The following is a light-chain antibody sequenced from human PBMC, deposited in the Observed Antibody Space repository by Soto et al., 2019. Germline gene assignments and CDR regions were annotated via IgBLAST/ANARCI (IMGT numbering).Light chain of an antibody. J-gene: IGKJ4*01. Sequence: DIQMTQSPSTLSAYVGDSVTITCRASQSPDRWLAWYQQKPGKAPRLLIYDVSSLESGVPSRFSGSGSGTDVTLTISSLQPDDFSTYYCQQYIRYPLTFCGGTEVEVE. CDR3: QQYIRYPLT. CDR2: DVS. CDR1: QSPDRW. V-gene: IGKV1-5*01.